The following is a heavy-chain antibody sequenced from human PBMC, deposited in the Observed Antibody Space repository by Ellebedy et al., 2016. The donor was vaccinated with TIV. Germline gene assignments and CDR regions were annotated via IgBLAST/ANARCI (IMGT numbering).Heavy chain of an antibody. CDR1: GFTFSGSA. J-gene: IGHJ3*02. CDR2: IRSKANSYAT. D-gene: IGHD3-10*01. CDR3: TSFRGSDAFDI. V-gene: IGHV3-73*01. Sequence: GESLKISXAASGFTFSGSAMHWVRQASGKGLEWVGRIRSKANSYATAYAASVKGRFTISRDDSKNTAYLQMNSLKTEDTAVYYCTSFRGSDAFDIWGQGTMVTVSS.